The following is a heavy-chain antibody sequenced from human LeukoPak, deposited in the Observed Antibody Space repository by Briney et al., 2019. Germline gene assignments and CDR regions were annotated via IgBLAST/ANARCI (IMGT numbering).Heavy chain of an antibody. J-gene: IGHJ4*02. CDR2: INHSGST. D-gene: IGHD3-10*01. CDR3: ARQKEYYYGSGSFLY. Sequence: SETLSLTCAVYGGSFSGYYWSWIRQPPGKGLECIGEINHSGSTNYNPSLKSRVTISVDTSKNQFSLKLSSVTAADTAVYYCARQKEYYYGSGSFLYWGQGTLVTVSS. V-gene: IGHV4-34*01. CDR1: GGSFSGYY.